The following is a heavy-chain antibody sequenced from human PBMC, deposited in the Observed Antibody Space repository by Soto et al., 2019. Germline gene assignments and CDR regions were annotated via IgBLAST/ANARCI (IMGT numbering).Heavy chain of an antibody. Sequence: QVQLVESGGGVVQPGRSLRLSCAASGFTFSSYGMHWVRQAPGKGLEWVAVIWNDGSNKYYADFVKGRFTISRDNSKNTLYLQMNSRRVEDTAVYYCASRSPALDYWGQGTLVTVSS. CDR3: ASRSPALDY. D-gene: IGHD2-2*01. J-gene: IGHJ4*02. CDR1: GFTFSSYG. V-gene: IGHV3-33*01. CDR2: IWNDGSNK.